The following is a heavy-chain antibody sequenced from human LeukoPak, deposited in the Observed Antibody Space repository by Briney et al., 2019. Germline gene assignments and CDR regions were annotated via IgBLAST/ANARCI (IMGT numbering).Heavy chain of an antibody. J-gene: IGHJ4*02. CDR1: AFTFSNYW. CDR2: INQDGSEI. V-gene: IGHV3-7*01. CDR3: ARDPDAVASHLDY. Sequence: PGGSLRLSCAASAFTFSNYWVSWVRQAPGKGLEWVANINQDGSEIYYVDSVKGRFTISRDNAKNSLYLQINSVRADDTAVYYCARDPDAVASHLDYWGQGTLVTVSS.